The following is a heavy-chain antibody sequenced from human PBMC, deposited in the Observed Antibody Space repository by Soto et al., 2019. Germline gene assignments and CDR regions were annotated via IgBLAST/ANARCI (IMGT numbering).Heavy chain of an antibody. V-gene: IGHV3-11*01. CDR3: ARDEVVVVPAASGFDY. Sequence: GGSLRLSCAASGFTFSDYYMSWIRQAPGKGLEWVSYISSSGSTIYYADSVKGRFTISRDNAKNSLYLQVNSLRAEDTAVYYCARDEVVVVPAASGFDYWGQGTLVTVSS. J-gene: IGHJ4*02. D-gene: IGHD2-2*01. CDR1: GFTFSDYY. CDR2: ISSSGSTI.